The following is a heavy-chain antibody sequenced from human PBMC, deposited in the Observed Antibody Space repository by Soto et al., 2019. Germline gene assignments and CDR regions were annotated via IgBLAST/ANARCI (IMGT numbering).Heavy chain of an antibody. V-gene: IGHV3-74*01. CDR1: GFTFSTYW. J-gene: IGHJ6*02. CDR2: INGDGSDT. D-gene: IGHD3-3*01. CDR3: ARGVIILNSYSGLDV. Sequence: PGGSLRLSCAASGFTFSTYWMHWVRQAPGKGLVWVSRINGDGSDTVYTDFVKGRFTSSRDNAKNTLYLQMNSLKTEDTAVYYCARGVIILNSYSGLDVWGQGTTVTVSS.